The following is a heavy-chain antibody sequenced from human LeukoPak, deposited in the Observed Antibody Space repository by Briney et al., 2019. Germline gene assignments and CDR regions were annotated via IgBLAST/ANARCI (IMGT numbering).Heavy chain of an antibody. CDR2: IYYSGST. CDR1: VGSISSSSYY. D-gene: IGHD3-3*01. V-gene: IGHV4-39*07. J-gene: IGHJ3*02. CDR3: ARDDFWSGYRAFDI. Sequence: PSETLSLTCTVSVGSISSSSYYWGWIRQPPGKGLEWIGSIYYSGSTYYNPSLKSRVTISVDTSKNQFSLKVSSVTAADTAVYYCARDDFWSGYRAFDIWGQGTRVTVSS.